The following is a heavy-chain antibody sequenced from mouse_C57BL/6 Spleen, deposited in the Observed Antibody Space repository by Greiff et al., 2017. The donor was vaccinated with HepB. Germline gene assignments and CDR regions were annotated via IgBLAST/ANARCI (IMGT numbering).Heavy chain of an antibody. CDR2: IDPSDSET. D-gene: IGHD1-1*01. CDR3: ARQYYYGSGDFDY. V-gene: IGHV1-52*01. J-gene: IGHJ2*01. CDR1: GYTFTSYW. Sequence: QVQLQQPGAELVRPGSSVKLSCKASGYTFTSYWMHWVKQRPIQGLEWIGNIDPSDSETHYNQKFKDKATLTVDKSSSTAYMQLSSLTSEDSAVYYCARQYYYGSGDFDYWGQGTTLTVSS.